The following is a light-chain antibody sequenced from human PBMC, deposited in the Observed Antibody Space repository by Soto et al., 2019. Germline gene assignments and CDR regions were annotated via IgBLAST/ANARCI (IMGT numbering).Light chain of an antibody. V-gene: IGKV3-11*01. Sequence: EIVLTQSPATLSLSPGERATLSCRASQSVDIYLAWYQQKPGQAPRLLIYDASNRAAGIPARFSGSGSGTDFTLTISSLETEDFAVYYCQQRKNWPPLTFGGGTKVEIK. J-gene: IGKJ4*01. CDR3: QQRKNWPPLT. CDR2: DAS. CDR1: QSVDIY.